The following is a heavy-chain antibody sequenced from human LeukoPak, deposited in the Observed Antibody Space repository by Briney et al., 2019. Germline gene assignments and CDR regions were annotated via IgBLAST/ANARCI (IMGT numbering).Heavy chain of an antibody. V-gene: IGHV3-64*01. CDR3: ARVRNYDFWSGYDS. CDR2: ISSDGRNT. Sequence: GGSLRLSCAASGFTFSNYVMHWVRQAPGKGLEYVSAISSDGRNTYYANSVKGRFTISRDNSKNTLYLQMGSLRAGDMAVYYCARVRNYDFWSGYDSWGQGTLVTVSS. CDR1: GFTFSNYV. J-gene: IGHJ4*02. D-gene: IGHD3-3*01.